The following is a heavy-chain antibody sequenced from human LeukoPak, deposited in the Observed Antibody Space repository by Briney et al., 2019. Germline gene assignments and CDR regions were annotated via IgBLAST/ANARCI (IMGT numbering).Heavy chain of an antibody. CDR2: ISSGSGYI. Sequence: GGSLRLSCAASGFTFSAYSMYWVRQAPGKGLEWVPSISSGSGYIYYADSVKGRFTISRDNAKNSLYLQMNSLRAEGTAVYYCARDISIAAGGDYWGQGTLVTVSS. CDR3: ARDISIAAGGDY. D-gene: IGHD6-13*01. J-gene: IGHJ4*02. V-gene: IGHV3-21*01. CDR1: GFTFSAYS.